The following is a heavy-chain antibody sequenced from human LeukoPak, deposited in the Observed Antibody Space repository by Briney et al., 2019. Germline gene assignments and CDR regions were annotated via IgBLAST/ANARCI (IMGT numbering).Heavy chain of an antibody. Sequence: GGSLRLSCAASGFTFSSYAMSWVRQAPGKGLEWVSYISSSSSTIYYTDSVKGRFTISRDNAKNSLYLQMNSLRAEDTAVYYCARSRDTYYYDSSGYTPGYWGQGTLVTVSS. D-gene: IGHD3-22*01. CDR1: GFTFSSYA. CDR2: ISSSSSTI. V-gene: IGHV3-48*01. J-gene: IGHJ4*02. CDR3: ARSRDTYYYDSSGYTPGY.